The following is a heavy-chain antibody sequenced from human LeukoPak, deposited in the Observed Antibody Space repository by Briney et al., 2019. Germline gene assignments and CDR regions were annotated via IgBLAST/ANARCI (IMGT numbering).Heavy chain of an antibody. CDR3: ARVEGGSIAVAGTSPYYFDY. D-gene: IGHD6-19*01. V-gene: IGHV4-39*07. J-gene: IGHJ4*02. Sequence: SETLSLTCTVSGGSISSSSYYWGWIRQPPGKGLEWIGSIYYSGSTYYNPSLKSRVTISVDTSKNQFSLKLSSVTAADTAVYYCARVEGGSIAVAGTSPYYFDYWGQGTLVTVSS. CDR2: IYYSGST. CDR1: GGSISSSSYY.